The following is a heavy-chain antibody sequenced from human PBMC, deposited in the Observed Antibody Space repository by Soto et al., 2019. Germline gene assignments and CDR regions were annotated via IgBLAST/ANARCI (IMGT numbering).Heavy chain of an antibody. V-gene: IGHV4-59*01. CDR3: ARKSDSAYYFDF. J-gene: IGHJ4*02. D-gene: IGHD3-16*01. Sequence: SETLSLTCTVSGASISRYYWSWIRQSPGKGLEWIGYLYNTGSTIYNPSLKSRVTISVDTSKNQFSLKMNSVTAADTAVYYCARKSDSAYYFDFWGQGTLVTVSS. CDR2: LYNTGST. CDR1: GASISRYY.